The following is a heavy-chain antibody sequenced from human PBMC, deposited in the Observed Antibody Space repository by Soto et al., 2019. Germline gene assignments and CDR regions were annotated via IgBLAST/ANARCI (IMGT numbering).Heavy chain of an antibody. CDR2: ISNDGTKK. Sequence: GGSLRLSCATSGFTFRSYGMHWVRQAPGKGLEWLAVISNDGTKKFFADSVKGRLTLSRDNARNTLYLQMNSLRADDTAVYYCAKVMVKNWFDPWGQGTLVTVSS. J-gene: IGHJ5*02. CDR3: AKVMVKNWFDP. CDR1: GFTFRSYG. D-gene: IGHD3-10*01. V-gene: IGHV3-30*18.